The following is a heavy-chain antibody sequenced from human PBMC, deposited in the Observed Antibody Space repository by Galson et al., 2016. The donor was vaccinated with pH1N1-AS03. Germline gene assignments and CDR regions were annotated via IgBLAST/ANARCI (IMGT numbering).Heavy chain of an antibody. V-gene: IGHV5-51*01. D-gene: IGHD6-13*01. Sequence: QSGAEVKKPGESLKISCKGSGYSFARYWIGWVRQMPGKGLEWMGVIYPGDSDTRYSPSFQGLVTISVGKTFNTAYLQWGSLEASDTAMYYCARDAGTDYFDHWGQGTLVTVPS. J-gene: IGHJ4*02. CDR1: GYSFARYW. CDR2: IYPGDSDT. CDR3: ARDAGTDYFDH.